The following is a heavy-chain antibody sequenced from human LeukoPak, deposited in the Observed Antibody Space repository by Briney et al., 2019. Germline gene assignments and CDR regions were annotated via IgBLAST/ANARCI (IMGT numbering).Heavy chain of an antibody. J-gene: IGHJ5*02. CDR1: GSRFTSYW. CDR3: ARISRYFDWLLSFDP. V-gene: IGHV5-51*01. D-gene: IGHD3-9*01. CDR2: IYPGDSDT. Sequence: GEPLKISCKGSGSRFTSYWIGWVRQLHGKGLEWMGIIYPGDSDTRYSPSFQGQVTISADKSISTAYLQWSSLKASDTAMYYCARISRYFDWLLSFDPWGQGTLVTVSS.